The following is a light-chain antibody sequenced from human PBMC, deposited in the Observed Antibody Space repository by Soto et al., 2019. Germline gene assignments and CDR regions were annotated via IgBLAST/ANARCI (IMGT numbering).Light chain of an antibody. CDR3: HHYHNAAGT. V-gene: IGKV3-15*01. CDR1: QSVNNN. Sequence: EVVMTQSPATLSVSPGETATLSCRASQSVNNNLAWYQKKPGQGPRLLIYGASTRATGIPARFSGSGSGTEFTLTINSLQSEDYAFYFCHHYHNAAGTFGGGTKVAIK. CDR2: GAS. J-gene: IGKJ4*01.